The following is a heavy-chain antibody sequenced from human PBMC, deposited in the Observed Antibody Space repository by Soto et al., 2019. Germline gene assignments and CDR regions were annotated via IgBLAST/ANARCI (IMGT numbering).Heavy chain of an antibody. CDR1: GFTFSSYA. Sequence: GGSLRLSCAASGFTFSSYAMSWVRQAPGKGLEWVSAISGSGGSTYYADSVKGRFTISRDNSKNTLYLQMNSLRAEDTAVYYCAKSDHTYYYGSGSYYHPPYYWGQGTLVTVSS. V-gene: IGHV3-23*01. CDR3: AKSDHTYYYGSGSYYHPPYY. J-gene: IGHJ4*02. D-gene: IGHD3-10*01. CDR2: ISGSGGST.